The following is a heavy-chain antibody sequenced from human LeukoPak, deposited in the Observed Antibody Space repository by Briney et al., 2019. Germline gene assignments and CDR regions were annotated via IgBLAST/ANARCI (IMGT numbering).Heavy chain of an antibody. D-gene: IGHD5-18*01. Sequence: GASVKVSCKASGYTFTSYDINWVRQATGQGLEWMGWMNPNSGNTGYAQKFQGRVTMTRNTSISTAYMELSSLRSEDTAVYYCARGSGKGIQLWLTPHCYFDYWGQGTLVTVSS. J-gene: IGHJ4*02. CDR1: GYTFTSYD. CDR2: MNPNSGNT. CDR3: ARGSGKGIQLWLTPHCYFDY. V-gene: IGHV1-8*01.